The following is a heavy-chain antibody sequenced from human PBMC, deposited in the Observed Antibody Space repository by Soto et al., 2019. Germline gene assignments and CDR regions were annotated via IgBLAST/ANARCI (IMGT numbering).Heavy chain of an antibody. CDR2: VYWDDDK. CDR3: VQTRCGGDCLQSYSSHSYYGLDV. J-gene: IGHJ6*02. D-gene: IGHD2-21*02. Sequence: QITLKESGPTLVKPTQTLTLTCTFSGLSLSTIGXXXXXXXXXXXXXXXXXALVYWDDDKRYSPSLKSRLTITKDXSVNQVVLTXTNMGPXXTXXXYCVQTRCGGDCLQSYSSHSYYGLDVWGQGTTVTVSS. CDR1: GLSLSTIGXX. V-gene: IGHV2-5*02.